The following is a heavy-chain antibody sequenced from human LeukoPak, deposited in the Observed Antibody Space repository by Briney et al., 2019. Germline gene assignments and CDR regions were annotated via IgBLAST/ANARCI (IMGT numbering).Heavy chain of an antibody. CDR1: GYTFTTYW. D-gene: IGHD6-19*01. J-gene: IGHJ4*02. V-gene: IGHV5-51*01. CDR2: IYPGDSDT. CDR3: ARQGSGWVFYY. Sequence: GESLKISCKGSGYTFTTYWIGWVRQMPGQGLEWMGIIYPGDSDTRYSPSFQGQVTISVDKSITTAYLQWSSLKASDTAMYYCARQGSGWVFYYWGQGTLVTVSS.